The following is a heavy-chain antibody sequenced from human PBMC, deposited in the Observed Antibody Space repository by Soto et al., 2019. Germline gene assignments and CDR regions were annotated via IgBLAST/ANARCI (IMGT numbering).Heavy chain of an antibody. CDR3: ATAHNSGWYFFDY. Sequence: ASVKVSCKASGGSFSTLGINWVRQAPGQGLEWMGGIIPLFGKARYAETSQGRVTITADTSAGAAYMEVSSLRSDDTAVFYCATAHNSGWYFFDYWGPGTLVTVSS. CDR2: IIPLFGKA. J-gene: IGHJ4*02. V-gene: IGHV1-69*06. D-gene: IGHD6-19*01. CDR1: GGSFSTLG.